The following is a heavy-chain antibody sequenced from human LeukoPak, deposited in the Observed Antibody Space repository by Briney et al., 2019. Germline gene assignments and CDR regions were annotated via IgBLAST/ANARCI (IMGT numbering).Heavy chain of an antibody. Sequence: PGGSLRLSCAASGFTFSSYSMNWVRQAPGKGPEWVSSISSSSSYIYYADSVKGRFTISRDNAKNSLYLQMNSLRAEDTAVYYCARDRWELQGAFDIWGQGTMVTVSS. CDR3: ARDRWELQGAFDI. J-gene: IGHJ3*02. CDR2: ISSSSSYI. V-gene: IGHV3-21*01. CDR1: GFTFSSYS. D-gene: IGHD1-26*01.